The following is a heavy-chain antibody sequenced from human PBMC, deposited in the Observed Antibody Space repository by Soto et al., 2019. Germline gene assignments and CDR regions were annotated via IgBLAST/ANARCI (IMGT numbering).Heavy chain of an antibody. J-gene: IGHJ4*02. CDR2: ISSTTNYI. CDR3: ARESEDLTSNFDY. V-gene: IGHV3-21*06. Sequence: GGSLRLSCAASGFTFTRYSMNWVRQAPGKGLEWVSSISSTTNYIYYGDSMKGRFTISRDNAKNSLYLEMNSLRAEDTAVYYCARESEDLTSNFDYRGQGTLVTVSS. CDR1: GFTFTRYS.